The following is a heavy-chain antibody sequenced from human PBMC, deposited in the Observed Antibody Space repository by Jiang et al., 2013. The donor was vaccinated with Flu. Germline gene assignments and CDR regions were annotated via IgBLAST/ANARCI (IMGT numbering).Heavy chain of an antibody. CDR2: IWYDGSNK. V-gene: IGHV3-33*01. CDR1: IHLQCYG. D-gene: IGHD1-26*01. Sequence: PGRSLRLFLCSVWIHLQCYGMHWVRQAPGKGLEWVAVIWYDGSNKYYADSVKGRFTISRDNSKNTLYLQMNSLRAEDTAVYYCARDPSGSYSFDYWGQGTLVTVSS. J-gene: IGHJ4*02. CDR3: ARDPSGSYSFDY.